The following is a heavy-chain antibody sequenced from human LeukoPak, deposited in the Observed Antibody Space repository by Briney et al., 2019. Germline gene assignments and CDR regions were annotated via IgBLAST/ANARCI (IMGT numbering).Heavy chain of an antibody. D-gene: IGHD3-3*01. CDR1: EFAFSNYW. CDR3: TTWGPWSHSDY. CDR2: IKEDGTEK. V-gene: IGHV3-7*01. Sequence: GGSLRLSCAASEFAFSNYWMSWVRQAPGKGLEWVANIKEDGTEKNYVGSVKGRFTISRDNAKNSPYLQMNSLRAEDTAVYYCTTWGPWSHSDYWGQGTLVTVSS. J-gene: IGHJ4*02.